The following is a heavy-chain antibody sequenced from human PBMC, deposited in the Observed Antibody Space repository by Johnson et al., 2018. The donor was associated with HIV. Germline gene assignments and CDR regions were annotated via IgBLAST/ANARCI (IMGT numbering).Heavy chain of an antibody. CDR1: GFTFSSYG. D-gene: IGHD1-26*01. J-gene: IGHJ3*02. CDR2: LGGSGGTT. CDR3: AKYGGHGTYFSAFEI. Sequence: VLLVESGGGVVQPGRSLRLSCAASGFTFSSYGMHWVRQAPGKGLEWVSTLGGSGGTTYYADSVKGRFTVSRDNSKNTLFLQMTSLRAEDTAVYYCAKYGGHGTYFSAFEIWGQGTKVTVSS. V-gene: IGHV3-23*04.